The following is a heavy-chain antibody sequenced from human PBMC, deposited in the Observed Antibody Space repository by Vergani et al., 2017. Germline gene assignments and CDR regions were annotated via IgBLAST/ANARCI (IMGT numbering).Heavy chain of an antibody. Sequence: QVQLQESGPGLVKPSQTLSLTCTVSGGSISSGSYYWSWIRQPAGKGLEWIGRIYTSGSTNYNPSLKSRVTISVDTSKNQFSLKLSSVNAAETAVYYCARDQGSYYYMDVWGKVTTVTVSS. CDR3: ARDQGSYYYMDV. CDR1: GGSISSGSYY. V-gene: IGHV4-61*02. CDR2: IYTSGST. J-gene: IGHJ6*03.